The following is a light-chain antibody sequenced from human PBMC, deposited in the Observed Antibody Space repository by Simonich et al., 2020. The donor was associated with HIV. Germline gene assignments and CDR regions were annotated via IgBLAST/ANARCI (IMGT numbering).Light chain of an antibody. CDR1: QSISSC. CDR3: QQANSFPLS. CDR2: KAS. V-gene: IGKV1-5*03. J-gene: IGKJ4*01. Sequence: DIQMTQSPSTLSASVGDRITITCRASQSISSCLAWYQQRPGRAPNLLIYKASSLESGVPSRFSGSGSGTEFTLTISSLQPEDFATYYCQQANSFPLSFGGGTKVEIK.